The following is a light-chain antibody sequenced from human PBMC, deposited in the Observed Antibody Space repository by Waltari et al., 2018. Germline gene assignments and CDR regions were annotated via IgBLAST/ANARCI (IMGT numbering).Light chain of an antibody. CDR2: GGT. CDR3: QHYVRLPAT. V-gene: IGKV3-20*01. CDR1: QGVSRA. J-gene: IGKJ1*01. Sequence: EIVLTQSPGTLSLSPGERATLSCRASQGVSRALAWYQQKPGQATRLLIYGGTRATGIPERFSGSGSGTDFSLTISRLGPEDFAVYYCQHYVRLPATFGQGTKVEIK.